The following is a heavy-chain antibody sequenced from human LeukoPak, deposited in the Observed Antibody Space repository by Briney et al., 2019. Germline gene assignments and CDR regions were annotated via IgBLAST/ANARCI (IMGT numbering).Heavy chain of an antibody. CDR1: GFTFADYA. CDR2: ISWDGGST. Sequence: GGSLRLSCAASGFTFADYAMHWVRQIPGKGLEWVSLISWDGGSTYYADSVRGRFTISRDNSESSLYLQMNSLTSEDTALYYCAKAQSSRIYYYYGVDVWGQGTTVTVSS. D-gene: IGHD6-6*01. J-gene: IGHJ6*02. V-gene: IGHV3-43D*03. CDR3: AKAQSSRIYYYYGVDV.